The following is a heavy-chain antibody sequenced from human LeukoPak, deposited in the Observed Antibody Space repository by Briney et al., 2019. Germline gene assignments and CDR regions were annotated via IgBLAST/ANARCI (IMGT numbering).Heavy chain of an antibody. J-gene: IGHJ4*02. CDR3: ASTTYDYDTSGHYFLDY. V-gene: IGHV4-4*07. Sequence: PSETLSLTCTVSGGSINSYYWSWIRQPAGKGLEWIGRIYTSGTTNYNPSLKSRGPMSVDTSKNHFSLQLRSVTAADTAVYYCASTTYDYDTSGHYFLDYWGQGSLVTVSS. D-gene: IGHD3-22*01. CDR2: IYTSGTT. CDR1: GGSINSYY.